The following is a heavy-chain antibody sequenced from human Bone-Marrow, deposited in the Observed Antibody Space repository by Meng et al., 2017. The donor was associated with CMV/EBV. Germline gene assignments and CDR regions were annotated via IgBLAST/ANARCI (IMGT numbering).Heavy chain of an antibody. J-gene: IGHJ6*01. CDR3: AREGGSYLYYYYYGMDV. CDR2: INPSGGST. Sequence: GGSLRLSCKSSGYTFTSYYMHWVRQAPGQGLEWMGIINPSGGSTSYAQKFQGRVTMTRDTSTSTVYMELSSLRSEDTAVYYCAREGGSYLYYYYYGMDVWGQGTTVTVSS. CDR1: GYTFTSYY. V-gene: IGHV1-46*01. D-gene: IGHD1-26*01.